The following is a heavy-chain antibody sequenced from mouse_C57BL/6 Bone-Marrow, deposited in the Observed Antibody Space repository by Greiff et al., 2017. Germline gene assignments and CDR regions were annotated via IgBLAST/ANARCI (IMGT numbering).Heavy chain of an antibody. CDR3: GRSYGSSDNYAMDY. CDR2: IDPSDSYT. J-gene: IGHJ4*01. Sequence: VQLQQPGAELVKPGASVKLSCKASGYTFTSYWMQWVKQRPGQGLEWIGEIDPSDSYTNYNQKFKGKATLTVDTSSSTAYMQLSSLTSEDSAVYYGGRSYGSSDNYAMDYWGQGTSVTVSS. CDR1: GYTFTSYW. V-gene: IGHV1-50*01. D-gene: IGHD1-1*01.